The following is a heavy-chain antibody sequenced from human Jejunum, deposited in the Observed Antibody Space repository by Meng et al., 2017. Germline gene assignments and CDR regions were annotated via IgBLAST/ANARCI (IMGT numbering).Heavy chain of an antibody. CDR2: ITSSGSAV. CDR3: ARDAAYSGYDEAFDM. V-gene: IGHV3-11*04. CDR1: GFTFSDYY. D-gene: IGHD5-12*01. J-gene: IGHJ3*02. Sequence: GESLKISCAASGFTFSDYYMSWIRQAPGKGLEWISHITSSGSAVYYADSVKARFTISRDNPKTSLYLQMSSLRAEDTAVYYCARDAAYSGYDEAFDMWGQGTMVTVSS.